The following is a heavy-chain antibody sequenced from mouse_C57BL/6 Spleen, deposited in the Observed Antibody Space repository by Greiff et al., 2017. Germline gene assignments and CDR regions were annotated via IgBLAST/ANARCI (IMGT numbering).Heavy chain of an antibody. Sequence: QVQLQQPGAELVKPGASVKLSCKASGYTFTSYWMQWVKPRPGPGLEWIGEIDPSDSYTNYNQKFKGKATLTVDTSSSTAYMQRSSLTSEDSAVYYCARYYGSSYRAMDYWGQGTSVTVSS. CDR1: GYTFTSYW. D-gene: IGHD1-1*01. CDR2: IDPSDSYT. J-gene: IGHJ4*01. V-gene: IGHV1-50*01. CDR3: ARYYGSSYRAMDY.